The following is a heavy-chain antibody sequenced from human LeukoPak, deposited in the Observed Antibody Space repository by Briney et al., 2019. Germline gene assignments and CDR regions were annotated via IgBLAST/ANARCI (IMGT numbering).Heavy chain of an antibody. Sequence: GRSLRLSCAASGFTFDDYAMHWVRQAPGKGLEWVSGISWNSGSIGYADSVKGRFTISRDNAKNSLYLQMNSLRAEDTALYYCAKTCSGSYYDAFDIWGQGTMVTVSS. CDR2: ISWNSGSI. CDR1: GFTFDDYA. D-gene: IGHD1-26*01. CDR3: AKTCSGSYYDAFDI. J-gene: IGHJ3*02. V-gene: IGHV3-9*01.